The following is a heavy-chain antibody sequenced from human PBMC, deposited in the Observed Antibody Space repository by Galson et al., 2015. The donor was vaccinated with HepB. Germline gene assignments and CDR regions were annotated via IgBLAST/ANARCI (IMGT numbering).Heavy chain of an antibody. V-gene: IGHV1-69*13. Sequence: SVKVSCKASGNTFSGFSIAWVRQAPGQGLEWMGGIIPNFGTANYAQKFKGRSAITVDESARTAYLELRSLTSEDTATYYCAGPRGSDWEYFDYWGQGTLVTVSS. CDR3: AGPRGSDWEYFDY. D-gene: IGHD6-19*01. CDR1: GNTFSGFS. CDR2: IIPNFGTA. J-gene: IGHJ4*02.